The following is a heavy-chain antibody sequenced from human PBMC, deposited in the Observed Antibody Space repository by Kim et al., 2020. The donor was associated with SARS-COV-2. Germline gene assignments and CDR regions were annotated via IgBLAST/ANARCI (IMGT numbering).Heavy chain of an antibody. J-gene: IGHJ5*02. CDR2: P. CDR3: ARDGAGNWFDP. Sequence: PTYAQGFTGRFVLSLDTSVSTAYLQISSLKAEDTAVYYCARDGAGNWFDPWGQGTLVTVSS. V-gene: IGHV7-4-1*02. D-gene: IGHD1-26*01.